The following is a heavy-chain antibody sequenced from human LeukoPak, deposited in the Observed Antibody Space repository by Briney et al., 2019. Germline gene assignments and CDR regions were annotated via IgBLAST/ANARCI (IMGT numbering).Heavy chain of an antibody. Sequence: PGGSLRLSCAASGFTFSDYYMSWVRQAPGKGLEWVSYISSSCSTIYYADSVKGRFTISRDNAKNSLYLQMNSLRAQDTAVYYCAREPPNDFWSGYYKDYWGQGPLVTVSS. CDR3: AREPPNDFWSGYYKDY. J-gene: IGHJ4*02. CDR1: GFTFSDYY. V-gene: IGHV3-11*01. CDR2: ISSSCSTI. D-gene: IGHD3-3*01.